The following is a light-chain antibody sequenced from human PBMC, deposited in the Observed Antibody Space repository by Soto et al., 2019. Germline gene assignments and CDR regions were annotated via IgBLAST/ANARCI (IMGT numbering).Light chain of an antibody. Sequence: QSVLTQPPSVSVAPGQRVTISCTGSSSNIGAGYDVHWYQQLPGTAPKLLIYGNSNRPSGVPDRFSGSKSGTSASLAITGIQAEDEADYSCQSYDSSLSGSNVFGGGTKLTVL. CDR3: QSYDSSLSGSNV. J-gene: IGLJ2*01. CDR1: SSNIGAGYD. CDR2: GNS. V-gene: IGLV1-40*01.